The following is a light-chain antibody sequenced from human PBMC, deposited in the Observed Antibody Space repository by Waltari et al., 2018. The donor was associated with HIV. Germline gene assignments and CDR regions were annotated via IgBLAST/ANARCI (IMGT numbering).Light chain of an antibody. CDR2: RNN. Sequence: QSELTQPPSASGPPGQRVTIPCSGSSSNLGSNSVYWYQQLPGKAPELLIHRNNRRPSGVPDRFSGSKSGTSASLAISGLRSEDEADYYCAAWDDSLSAVVFGGGTKLTVL. J-gene: IGLJ2*01. CDR1: SSNLGSNS. V-gene: IGLV1-47*01. CDR3: AAWDDSLSAVV.